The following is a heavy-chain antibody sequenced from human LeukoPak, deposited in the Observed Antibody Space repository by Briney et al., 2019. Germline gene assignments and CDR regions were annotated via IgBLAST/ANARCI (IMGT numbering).Heavy chain of an antibody. V-gene: IGHV3-23*01. CDR2: ISGSGGST. D-gene: IGHD5-18*01. J-gene: IGHJ4*02. Sequence: GGSLRLSCAASGFTFSSYAMSWVRQAPGKGLEWVSAISGSGGSTYYADSVKGRFTIYRDNSKNTLYLQMNSLRAEDTAVYYCAKAGYAYSYGYYFDYWGQGTLVTVSS. CDR3: AKAGYAYSYGYYFDY. CDR1: GFTFSSYA.